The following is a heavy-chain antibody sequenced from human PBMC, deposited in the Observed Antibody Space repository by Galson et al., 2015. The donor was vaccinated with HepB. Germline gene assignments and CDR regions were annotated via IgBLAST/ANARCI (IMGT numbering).Heavy chain of an antibody. CDR1: GGSISSGGYY. J-gene: IGHJ4*02. V-gene: IGHV4-31*03. D-gene: IGHD2-8*01. Sequence: TLSLTCTVSGGSISSGGYYWSWIRQHPGKGLEWIGYIYYSGSTYYNPSLKSRVTISVDTSKNQFSLKLSSVTAADTAVYYCARMVYGGAYYFDYWGQGTLVTVSS. CDR2: IYYSGST. CDR3: ARMVYGGAYYFDY.